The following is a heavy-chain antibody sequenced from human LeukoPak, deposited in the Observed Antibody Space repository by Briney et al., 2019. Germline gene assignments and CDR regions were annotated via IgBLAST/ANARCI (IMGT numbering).Heavy chain of an antibody. CDR1: GFTFSSYG. V-gene: IGHV3-33*01. J-gene: IGHJ4*02. Sequence: GGSLRLSCVASGFTFSSYGMHWVRQAPGKGLEWVAVIWYDGSNKYYADSVKGRFTISRDNSKNTLYLQMNSLRAEDTAVYYCARETSDMTFDYWGQGTLVTVSS. D-gene: IGHD3-9*01. CDR2: IWYDGSNK. CDR3: ARETSDMTFDY.